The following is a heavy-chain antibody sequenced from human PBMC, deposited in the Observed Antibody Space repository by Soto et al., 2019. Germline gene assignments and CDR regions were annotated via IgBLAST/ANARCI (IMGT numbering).Heavy chain of an antibody. CDR3: ASSVTP. CDR2: IYYSGST. Sequence: QVQLQESGPGLVKPSQTLSLTCTVSGGSISSGGYYWSWIRQHPGKGLEWIGYIYYSGSTYYNPSLTRRVTLSVATSKNKCPLKLTSINADAAAVDYCASSVTPWGQGTLVTVSS. V-gene: IGHV4-31*03. J-gene: IGHJ5*02. D-gene: IGHD3-10*01. CDR1: GGSISSGGYY.